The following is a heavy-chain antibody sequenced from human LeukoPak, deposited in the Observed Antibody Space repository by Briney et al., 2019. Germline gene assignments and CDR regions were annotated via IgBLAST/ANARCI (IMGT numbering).Heavy chain of an antibody. CDR1: GFTFSTYW. J-gene: IGHJ4*02. CDR2: IKGGESPR. D-gene: IGHD1-26*01. CDR3: ARDVGGSLDY. V-gene: IGHV3-7*01. Sequence: PGGSLRLSCAASGFTFSTYWMAWVRQAPGKGLEWVANIKGGESPRHQADSVKGRFTISRDNAQNSVYLQMSSLRGEDTAVYYCARDVGGSLDYWGQGTLVTVSS.